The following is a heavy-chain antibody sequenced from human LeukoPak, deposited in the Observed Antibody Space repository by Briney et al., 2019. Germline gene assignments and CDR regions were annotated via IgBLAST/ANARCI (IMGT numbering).Heavy chain of an antibody. V-gene: IGHV4-34*01. CDR3: AGIRDDYNMVDY. Sequence: SETLSLTCAVYGGSLSGYYWSWIRQPPGKGLEWIGEINHSGSTNYNPSLKSRVTISVDTSKNQFSLKLSSVTAADTAVYYCAGIRDDYNMVDYWGQGTLVTVSS. J-gene: IGHJ4*02. CDR2: INHSGST. CDR1: GGSLSGYY. D-gene: IGHD5-24*01.